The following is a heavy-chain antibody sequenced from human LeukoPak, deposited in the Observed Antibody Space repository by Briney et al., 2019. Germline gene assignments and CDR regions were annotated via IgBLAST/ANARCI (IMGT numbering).Heavy chain of an antibody. CDR3: ARAYYYDSSGYYSWGDAFDI. CDR1: GFTFDDYG. Sequence: PGGSLRLSCAASGFTFDDYGMSWVRQAPGKGLEWVSGINWYGGSTGYADSVKGRFTISRDNAKNSLYLQMNSLRAEDTALYYCARAYYYDSSGYYSWGDAFDIWGQGTMVTVSS. D-gene: IGHD3-22*01. V-gene: IGHV3-20*04. CDR2: INWYGGST. J-gene: IGHJ3*02.